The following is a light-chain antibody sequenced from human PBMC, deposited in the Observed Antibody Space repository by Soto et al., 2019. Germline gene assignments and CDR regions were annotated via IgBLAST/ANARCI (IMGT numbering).Light chain of an antibody. V-gene: IGKV3-20*01. CDR1: QSVSNNY. J-gene: IGKJ1*01. Sequence: EIVLTQSPGTLSLSPGERATLSCRASQSVSNNYLAWYQQKPGQAPRLLIYGASNRATGIPDRFSGSGSGTDFTLTITRLEAEDFAMYYCQRYDSLRTFGQGTKVEI. CDR3: QRYDSLRT. CDR2: GAS.